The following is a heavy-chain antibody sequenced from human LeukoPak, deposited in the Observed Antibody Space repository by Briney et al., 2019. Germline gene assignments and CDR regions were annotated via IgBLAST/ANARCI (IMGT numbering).Heavy chain of an antibody. CDR3: ARPVGRYCSGGSCYYY. J-gene: IGHJ4*02. D-gene: IGHD2-15*01. CDR1: GYSFTSYW. Sequence: GESLRISCKGSGYSFTSYWISWVRQMPGKGLEWMGRIDPSDSYTNYSPSFQGHVTISADKSISTAYLQWSSLKAPDTAMYYCARPVGRYCSGGSCYYYWGQGTLVTVSS. V-gene: IGHV5-10-1*01. CDR2: IDPSDSYT.